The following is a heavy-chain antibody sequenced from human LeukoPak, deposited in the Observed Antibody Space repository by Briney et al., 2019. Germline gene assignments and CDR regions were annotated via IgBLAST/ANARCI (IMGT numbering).Heavy chain of an antibody. CDR3: ARGGQWEPLDY. J-gene: IGHJ4*02. Sequence: PSETLSLTCTVSGGSISSYYWSWIRQPPGKGLEWIGYIYYSGSTSYNPSLKSRVTISVDTSKNQFSLKLSSVTAADTAVYYCARGGQWEPLDYWGQGTLVTVSS. D-gene: IGHD1-26*01. CDR1: GGSISSYY. CDR2: IYYSGST. V-gene: IGHV4-59*01.